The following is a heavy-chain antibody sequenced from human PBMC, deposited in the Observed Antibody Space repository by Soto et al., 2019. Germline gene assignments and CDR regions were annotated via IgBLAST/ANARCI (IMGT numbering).Heavy chain of an antibody. CDR1: GGSISSSSYY. Sequence: SETLSLTCPVSGGSISSSSYYWGWIRQPPGKGLEWIGSIYYSGSTYYNPFLKSRVTISVDTSKNQFPLKLSSVTAADTAVYYCARQYDYYYYYMDVWGKGTTVTVSS. CDR2: IYYSGST. J-gene: IGHJ6*03. CDR3: ARQYDYYYYYMDV. V-gene: IGHV4-39*01.